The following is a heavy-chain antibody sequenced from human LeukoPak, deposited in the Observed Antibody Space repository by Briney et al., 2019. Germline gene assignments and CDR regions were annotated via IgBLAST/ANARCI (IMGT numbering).Heavy chain of an antibody. Sequence: SETLSLTCTVSGGSIIGSTPYWGWIRQPPGKGLDWIGIINYSGSTYYNPSLRSRVTISVDTSKNQFSLKLNSVTASDTAVYYCARGYDYWGQGTLVTVSS. CDR2: INYSGST. V-gene: IGHV4-39*01. CDR1: GGSIIGSTPY. J-gene: IGHJ4*02. CDR3: ARGYDY. D-gene: IGHD3-22*01.